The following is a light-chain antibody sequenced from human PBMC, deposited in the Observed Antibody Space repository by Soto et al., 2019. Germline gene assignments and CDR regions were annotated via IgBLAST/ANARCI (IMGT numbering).Light chain of an antibody. J-gene: IGKJ5*01. CDR1: QSVSSY. CDR3: QQRSNWPRT. CDR2: DAS. V-gene: IGKV3-11*01. Sequence: ESVLIQSPATLSLSPGERSTLSCRASQSVSSYLDWYQQKAGQAPRLLIYDASNRSTGIPARFSGSGSGTDFTLTISSLAPEDFEVYGCQQRSNWPRTFGQGTRLENK.